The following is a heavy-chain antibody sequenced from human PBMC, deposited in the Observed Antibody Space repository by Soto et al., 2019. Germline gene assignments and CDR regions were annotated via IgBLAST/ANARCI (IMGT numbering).Heavy chain of an antibody. CDR3: ARDRYLHDYGDYVQRDFDY. D-gene: IGHD4-17*01. Sequence: QVQLVQSGAEVKKPGASVKVSCKASGYTFTSYGISWVRQAPGQGLEWMGWISAYNGNTNYAQKLQGRVIMTTDTSTSTAYMELRSLRSDDTAVYYCARDRYLHDYGDYVQRDFDYWGQGTLVTVSS. J-gene: IGHJ4*02. CDR2: ISAYNGNT. V-gene: IGHV1-18*01. CDR1: GYTFTSYG.